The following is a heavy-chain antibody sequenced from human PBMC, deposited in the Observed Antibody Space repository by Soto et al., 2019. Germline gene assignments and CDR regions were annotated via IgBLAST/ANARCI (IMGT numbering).Heavy chain of an antibody. CDR2: ISGSGGST. V-gene: IGHV3-23*01. CDR1: GFTFSSYA. J-gene: IGHJ5*02. CDR3: SKRDTDYTNWFAP. Sequence: EVQLLESGGGLVQPGGSLRLSCAASGFTFSSYAMSWVRQAPGKGLEWVSAISGSGGSTYYADSVKGLFTISRDNSKNTLYLQMNSLRAEDTAVYYCSKRDTDYTNWFAPWGQGTLVTVSS. D-gene: IGHD4-4*01.